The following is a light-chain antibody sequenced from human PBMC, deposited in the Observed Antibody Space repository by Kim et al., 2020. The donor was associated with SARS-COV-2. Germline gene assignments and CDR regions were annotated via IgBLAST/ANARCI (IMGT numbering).Light chain of an antibody. CDR2: EDR. Sequence: GKTVTITCSHNTGNIDGNYVQWYQQHPGSFPTALIYEDRERPSGVSDRFSGSIDSSSNSASLIISGLKTEDEADYFCQSFDGNNWVFGGGTQLTVL. V-gene: IGLV6-57*01. CDR1: TGNIDGNY. J-gene: IGLJ3*02. CDR3: QSFDGNNWV.